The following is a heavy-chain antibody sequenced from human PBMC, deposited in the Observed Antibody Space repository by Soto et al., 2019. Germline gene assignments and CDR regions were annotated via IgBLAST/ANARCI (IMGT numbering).Heavy chain of an antibody. CDR2: INNASTFV. CDR1: GFIFNSYS. CDR3: ASSASPDAY. J-gene: IGHJ4*02. V-gene: IGHV3-48*01. D-gene: IGHD1-26*01. Sequence: EVQLVESGGGLVQPGGSLRLSCVASGFIFNSYSMNWVRQAPGKGLEWISYINNASTFVFYADSVKGRFTISRDNARNSLYLHRNSLRAEDAAVYYCASSASPDAYWGQGTLVTVSS.